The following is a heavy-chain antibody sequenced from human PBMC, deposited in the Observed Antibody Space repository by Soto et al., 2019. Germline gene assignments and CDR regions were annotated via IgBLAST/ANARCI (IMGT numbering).Heavy chain of an antibody. CDR2: IYYSGST. J-gene: IGHJ6*03. Sequence: SETLSLTCTVSGGSISSYYWSWIRQPPGKGLEWIGYIYYSGSTNYNPSLKSRVTISVDTSKNQFSLKLSSVTAADTAVYYCARGPHRYCSSTSCREKYYYHYMDVWRKGTTVTVSS. D-gene: IGHD2-2*01. V-gene: IGHV4-59*01. CDR3: ARGPHRYCSSTSCREKYYYHYMDV. CDR1: GGSISSYY.